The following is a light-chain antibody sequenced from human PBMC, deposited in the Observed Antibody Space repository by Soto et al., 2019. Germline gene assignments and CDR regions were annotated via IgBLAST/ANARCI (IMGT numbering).Light chain of an antibody. Sequence: DIEITQSPSTLSASVGDRVTITCRASQDINRWLAWYQQTPGKAPKILIYNADTLESGVPSRLSGSGYGTEFILPIRSLQPDDFATYYCQQFSLYWAFGQGTKVDI. CDR1: QDINRW. CDR3: QQFSLYWA. J-gene: IGKJ1*01. V-gene: IGKV1-5*01. CDR2: NAD.